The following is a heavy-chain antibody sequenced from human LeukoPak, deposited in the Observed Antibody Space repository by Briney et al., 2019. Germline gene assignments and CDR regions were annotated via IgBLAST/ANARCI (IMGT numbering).Heavy chain of an antibody. D-gene: IGHD6-19*01. J-gene: IGHJ4*02. Sequence: PSETLSLTCAVYGGSFSSYYWGWIRQPPGKGLEWIGSIYYSGSTYYNPSLKSRVTISVDTSKNQFSLKLSSVTAADTAVYYCARHATVAGPTLDYWGQGTLVTVSS. CDR2: IYYSGST. CDR1: GGSFSSYY. CDR3: ARHATVAGPTLDY. V-gene: IGHV4-39*01.